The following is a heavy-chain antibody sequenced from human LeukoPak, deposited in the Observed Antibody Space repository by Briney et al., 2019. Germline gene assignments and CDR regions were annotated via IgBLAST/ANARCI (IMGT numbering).Heavy chain of an antibody. V-gene: IGHV1-8*01. CDR1: GYTFTSYD. Sequence: ASVKVSCMASGYTFTSYDISWVRQATGQGPEWMGWMNPNSGNTGYAEKFQGRVTMTRDTSISTAYMELSSLRSEDTALYYCARITSKDDDYWGQGTLVTVSS. CDR3: ARITSKDDDY. J-gene: IGHJ4*02. D-gene: IGHD3-10*01. CDR2: MNPNSGNT.